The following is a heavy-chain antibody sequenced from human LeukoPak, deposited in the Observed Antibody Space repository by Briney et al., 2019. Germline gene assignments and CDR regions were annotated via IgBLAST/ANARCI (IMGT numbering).Heavy chain of an antibody. D-gene: IGHD2-15*01. CDR2: ISSSGNTI. Sequence: GGSLRLSCTASGFNFSTYEMTWVRQAPGKGPEWVSYISSSGNTIYHADSVKGRLTISRDNAKNSLYLHMNSLRAEDTAVYYCARLGGSSANFDYWGQGTLVTVSS. CDR3: ARLGGSSANFDY. CDR1: GFNFSTYE. J-gene: IGHJ4*02. V-gene: IGHV3-48*03.